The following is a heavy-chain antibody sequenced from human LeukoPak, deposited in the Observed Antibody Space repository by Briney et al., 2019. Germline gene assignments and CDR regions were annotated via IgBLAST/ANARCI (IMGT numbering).Heavy chain of an antibody. V-gene: IGHV4-61*02. J-gene: IGHJ4*02. CDR1: GGSISSGSYY. CDR3: ARESYDTSHDY. Sequence: SQTLSLTCTVSGGSISSGSYYWSWIRQLAGKGLEWIGRIYTSGSTNYNPSLKSRVTISVDTSKNQFSLKLSSVTAADTAVYYCARESYDTSHDYWGQGTLVTVSS. CDR2: IYTSGST. D-gene: IGHD2-8*01.